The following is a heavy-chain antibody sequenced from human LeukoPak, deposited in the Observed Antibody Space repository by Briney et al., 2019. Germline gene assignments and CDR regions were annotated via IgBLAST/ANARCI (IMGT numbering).Heavy chain of an antibody. CDR3: AKELRYFDWTHDAFDI. V-gene: IGHV3-9*01. J-gene: IGHJ3*02. CDR2: ISWNSGSI. CDR1: GFTFDDYA. D-gene: IGHD3-9*01. Sequence: GRSLRLSCAASGFTFDDYAMHWVRQAPGKGLEWVSGISWNSGSIGYADSVKGRFTISRDNAKNSLYLQMNSLRAEDTALYYCAKELRYFDWTHDAFDIWGQGTMVIVSS.